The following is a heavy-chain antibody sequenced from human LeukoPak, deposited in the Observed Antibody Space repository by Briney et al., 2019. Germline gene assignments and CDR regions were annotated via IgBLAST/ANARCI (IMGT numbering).Heavy chain of an antibody. CDR1: GFSLSTSGMR. V-gene: IGHV2-70*04. CDR2: IDWDDDK. Sequence: SGPTLVNPTQTLTLTCTFSGFSLSTSGMRVSWIRQPPGKALEWLARIDWDDDKFYSTSLKTRLTISKDTSKNQVVLTMTNMDPVDTATYYRARGLAAAGTFDYWGQGTLVTVSS. D-gene: IGHD6-13*01. CDR3: ARGLAAAGTFDY. J-gene: IGHJ4*02.